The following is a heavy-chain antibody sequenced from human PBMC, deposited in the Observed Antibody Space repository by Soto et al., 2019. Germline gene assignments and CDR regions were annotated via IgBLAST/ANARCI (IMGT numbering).Heavy chain of an antibody. CDR1: GFTFSSYG. D-gene: IGHD6-19*01. V-gene: IGHV3-33*01. CDR3: AGFGSGTYYYYGMDV. CDR2: IWYDGSNK. J-gene: IGHJ6*02. Sequence: PAGSLRLSCAASGFTFSSYGMHWVRQSPGKGLEWVAVIWYDGSNKYYADSVKGRFTISRDDSKNTLYLQMNSLRAEDTAVYYCAGFGSGTYYYYGMDVWGQGTTVTVSS.